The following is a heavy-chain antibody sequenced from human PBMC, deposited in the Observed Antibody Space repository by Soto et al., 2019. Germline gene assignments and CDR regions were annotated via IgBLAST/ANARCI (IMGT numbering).Heavy chain of an antibody. D-gene: IGHD3-9*01. V-gene: IGHV1-18*01. CDR1: GDSFTSYG. Sequence: ASVKLSCKASGDSFTSYGISWVRQAPGQGLEWMGWISAYNGNTNYAQKLQGRVTMTTDTSTSTAYMELRSLRSDDTAVYYCARALYDILTGPFDYWGQGTLVTVSS. J-gene: IGHJ4*02. CDR2: ISAYNGNT. CDR3: ARALYDILTGPFDY.